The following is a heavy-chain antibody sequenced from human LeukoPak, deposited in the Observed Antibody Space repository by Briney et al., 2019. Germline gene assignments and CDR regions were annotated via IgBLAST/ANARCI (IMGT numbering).Heavy chain of an antibody. V-gene: IGHV1-8*01. J-gene: IGHJ6*03. D-gene: IGHD2-2*01. CDR2: VNPNSGNT. CDR3: ARGRRVVVPAAMASYYMDV. Sequence: GASVKVSCKASGYTFTSYDINWVRQATGQGLEWRGWVNPNSGNTGYAQKFQGRVTMTRNTSISTAYMELSSLRSEDTAVYYCARGRRVVVPAAMASYYMDVWGKGTTVTVSS. CDR1: GYTFTSYD.